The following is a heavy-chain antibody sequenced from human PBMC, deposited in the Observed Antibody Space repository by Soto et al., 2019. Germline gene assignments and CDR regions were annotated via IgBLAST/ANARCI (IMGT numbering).Heavy chain of an antibody. V-gene: IGHV4-39*01. J-gene: IGHJ4*01. CDR2: ISYSGST. CDR1: GGSISSSSDY. CDR3: ARRGSSRWRKTYDY. D-gene: IGHD6-13*01. Sequence: QLQLQESGPGLVKPSETLSLTCTVSGGSISSSSDYWGWIRQPPGKGLEWIGNISYSGSTYYNPSLESRGPISVDTSKNQFALSLSSMTAADTAVYYCARRGSSRWRKTYDYWGQGTLVTVSS.